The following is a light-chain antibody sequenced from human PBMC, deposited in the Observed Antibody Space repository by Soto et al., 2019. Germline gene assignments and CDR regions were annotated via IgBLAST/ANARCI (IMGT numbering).Light chain of an antibody. J-gene: IGLJ2*01. CDR1: SSDVGGYNY. Sequence: QSALTQPASVSGSPGQSITISCTGTSSDVGGYNYVSWYQQHPGKAPKLMIYDVSNRPSGVSNRFSGSKSDNTASLTISGLQAEDEADYYCSSYTGSSTYVVFGGGPKLTVL. CDR3: SSYTGSSTYVV. V-gene: IGLV2-14*01. CDR2: DVS.